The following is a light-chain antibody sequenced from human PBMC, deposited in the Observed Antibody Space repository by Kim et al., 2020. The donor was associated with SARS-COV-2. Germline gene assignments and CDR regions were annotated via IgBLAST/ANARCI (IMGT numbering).Light chain of an antibody. CDR3: QQYGSLIT. Sequence: EIVLTQSPGTLSVSPGERATLSCTASQSVSSSYLAWYQHKPSQAPRLLMYSASSRATGIPDRFSGSGSGTDFTLTISRLEPEDFAVYYCQQYGSLITFGQGTRLEIK. V-gene: IGKV3-20*01. J-gene: IGKJ5*01. CDR1: QSVSSSY. CDR2: SAS.